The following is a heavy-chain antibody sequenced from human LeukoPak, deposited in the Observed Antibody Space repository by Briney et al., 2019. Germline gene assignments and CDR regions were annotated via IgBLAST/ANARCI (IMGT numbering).Heavy chain of an antibody. CDR1: GFTFNNYG. CDR2: IWYDGSNK. J-gene: IGHJ4*02. V-gene: IGHV3-33*01. D-gene: IGHD3-22*01. Sequence: PGRSLRLSCAASGFTFNNYGMHWVRQAPGKGLDWVAVIWYDGSNKYYADSVKGRFTISRDNSKNTLYLQTNSLRAEDTAVYYCARGSGYPYFDYWGQGTLVTVSS. CDR3: ARGSGYPYFDY.